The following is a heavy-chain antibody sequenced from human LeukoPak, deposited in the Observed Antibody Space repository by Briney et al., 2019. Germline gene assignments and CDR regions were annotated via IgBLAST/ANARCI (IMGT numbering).Heavy chain of an antibody. CDR1: GYSFTSYW. Sequence: GESLKISCKGSGYSFTSYWITWVRQMPGKGLEWMGRIDPSDSYTDYSPSFQGHGTISADKSISTAYLQWSSLKASDTAMYYCAKTGDPYYGSGSYGMDVWGQGTTVTVSS. V-gene: IGHV5-10-1*01. D-gene: IGHD3-10*01. CDR3: AKTGDPYYGSGSYGMDV. CDR2: IDPSDSYT. J-gene: IGHJ6*02.